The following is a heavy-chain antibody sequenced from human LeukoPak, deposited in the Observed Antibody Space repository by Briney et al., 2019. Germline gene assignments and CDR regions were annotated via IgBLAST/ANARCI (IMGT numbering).Heavy chain of an antibody. J-gene: IGHJ4*02. V-gene: IGHV4-30-4*01. Sequence: SQTLSLTCTVSGGSISSGDYYWSWIRQPPGKGLEWIGEINHSGNTIYNPSLKSRVTISVDTSKNQFSLRLSSVTAADTTVYYCARGLRRYSKAFPFDYWGQGTLVTVSS. D-gene: IGHD5-18*01. CDR3: ARGLRRYSKAFPFDY. CDR2: INHSGNT. CDR1: GGSISSGDYY.